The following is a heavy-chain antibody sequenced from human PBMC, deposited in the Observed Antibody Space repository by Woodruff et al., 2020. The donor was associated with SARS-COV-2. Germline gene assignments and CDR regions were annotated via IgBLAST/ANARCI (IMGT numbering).Heavy chain of an antibody. J-gene: IGHJ6*03. CDR2: RT. CDR3: ARGGGREFTFEYYYYMDV. D-gene: IGHD3-10*01. V-gene: IGHV4-34*01. Sequence: RTNYTPSLKSRVTISVDTSKNQFSLSLSSVTAADTSVYYCARGGGREFTFEYYYYMDVWGKGTTVTV.